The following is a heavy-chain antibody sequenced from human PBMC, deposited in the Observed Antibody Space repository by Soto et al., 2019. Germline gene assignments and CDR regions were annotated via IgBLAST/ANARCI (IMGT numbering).Heavy chain of an antibody. CDR2: IVPIFGPP. CDR1: GGTFNNYA. D-gene: IGHD5-12*01. V-gene: IGHV1-69*06. J-gene: IGHJ6*02. Sequence: PVKVSCKASGGTFNNYAITWVRQAPGEGLELMGGIVPIFGPPKYAQKFQGRVTITAYKSTNMAYLELGSLTYADTAVYFCGTNHYDSIGHDKYYYYVMEDWGQGTTDTFS. CDR3: GTNHYDSIGHDKYYYYVMED.